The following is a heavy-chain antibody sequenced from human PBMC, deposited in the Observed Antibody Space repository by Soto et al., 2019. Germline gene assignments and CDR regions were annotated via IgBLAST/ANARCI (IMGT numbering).Heavy chain of an antibody. CDR1: GGSISSGGYY. D-gene: IGHD6-13*01. Sequence: QVQLQESGPGLVKPSQTLSLTCTVSGGSISSGGYYWSWIRQHPGKGLEWIGYIYYSGSTYYNPSLKSRVTISVDTSKNQFALKLSSVTAADTAVYYCARGIAAAGTWFDPWGQGTLVTVSS. J-gene: IGHJ5*02. V-gene: IGHV4-31*03. CDR3: ARGIAAAGTWFDP. CDR2: IYYSGST.